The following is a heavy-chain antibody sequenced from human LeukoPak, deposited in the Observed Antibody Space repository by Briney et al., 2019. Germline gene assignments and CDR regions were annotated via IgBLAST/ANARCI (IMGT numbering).Heavy chain of an antibody. D-gene: IGHD2-15*01. Sequence: SETLSLTRTVSGGSISIYCWSWIRQPPGKGLEWIGYIYYSGSTNYNPSLKSRVTISVDTSKNQFSLKLSSVTAADTAVYYWGRGYYCSGGSGYSTLFYYWGQGTLVTVSS. CDR1: GGSISIYC. CDR2: IYYSGST. J-gene: IGHJ4*02. CDR3: GRGYYCSGGSGYSTLFYY. V-gene: IGHV4-59*01.